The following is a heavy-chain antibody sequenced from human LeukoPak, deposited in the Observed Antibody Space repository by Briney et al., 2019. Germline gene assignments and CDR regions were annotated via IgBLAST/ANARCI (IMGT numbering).Heavy chain of an antibody. CDR3: VRFMVRGVIRP. V-gene: IGHV1-8*01. J-gene: IGHJ5*02. CDR1: GYTFTSYD. Sequence: GASVKVSCNASGYTFTSYDINWVRQATGQGLEWMGWMNPDSGNTGYAQKFQGRVTMTRDTSTSTAYMELNSLTSEDTAVYYCVRFMVRGVIRPWGQGTLVTVSS. CDR2: MNPDSGNT. D-gene: IGHD3-10*01.